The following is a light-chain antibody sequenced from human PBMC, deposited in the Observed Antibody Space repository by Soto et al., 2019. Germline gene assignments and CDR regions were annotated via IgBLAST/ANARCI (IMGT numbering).Light chain of an antibody. V-gene: IGKV1-33*01. CDR1: QDISNY. Sequence: DIQMTHSPSSLSPSVGDRVTITCKASQDISNYLNWYQQKPGKAPKLLIYDASNLETGVPSRFSGSGSGTDFTFTISSLQPEDIATYYCQQYDNLPITFGQGTRLEIK. CDR3: QQYDNLPIT. CDR2: DAS. J-gene: IGKJ5*01.